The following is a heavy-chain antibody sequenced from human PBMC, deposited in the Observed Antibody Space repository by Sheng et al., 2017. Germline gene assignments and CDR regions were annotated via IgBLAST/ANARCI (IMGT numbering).Heavy chain of an antibody. Sequence: VQLVESGEPWYSRGRSLRLSCAASGFSFSDSAMTWVRQAPGKGPEWVSYISSSGSTIYYADSVKGRFTISRDNAKNSLYLQMNSLRAEDTAVYHCARVGDFRSYDYVWGSYWGYGMDVWDQGP. CDR3: ARVGDFRSYDYVWGSYWGYGMDV. V-gene: IGHV3-48*03. CDR2: ISSSGSTI. CDR1: GFSFSDSA. J-gene: IGHJ6*02. D-gene: IGHD3-16*01.